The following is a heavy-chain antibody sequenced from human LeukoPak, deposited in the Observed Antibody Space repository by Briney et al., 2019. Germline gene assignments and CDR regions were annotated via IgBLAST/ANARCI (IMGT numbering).Heavy chain of an antibody. Sequence: SETLSLTCTVSGGSISSYYWSWIRQPPGKGLEWIGYIYYSGSTYYNPSLKSRVTISVDTSKNQFSLKLSSVTAADTAVYYCARVAWSIAAAGYYYGMDVWGQGTTVTVSS. CDR3: ARVAWSIAAAGYYYGMDV. D-gene: IGHD6-13*01. V-gene: IGHV4-30-4*01. CDR1: GGSISSYY. J-gene: IGHJ6*02. CDR2: IYYSGST.